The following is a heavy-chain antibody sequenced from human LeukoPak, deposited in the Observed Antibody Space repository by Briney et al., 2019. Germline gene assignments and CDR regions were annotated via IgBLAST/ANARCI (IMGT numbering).Heavy chain of an antibody. CDR3: ARAEYFDL. CDR1: GFTFSNYG. Sequence: GGSLRLSCAASGFTFSNYGMYWVRQAPGKGLEWVSAIGSAGDTYYPGSVKGRFTISRENAKNSLYLQLNSLRDGDTAVYYCARAEYFDLWGRGTLVTVSS. CDR2: IGSAGDT. V-gene: IGHV3-13*04. J-gene: IGHJ2*01.